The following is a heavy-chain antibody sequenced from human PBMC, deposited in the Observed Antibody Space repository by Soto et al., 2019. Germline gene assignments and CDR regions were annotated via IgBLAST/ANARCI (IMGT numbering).Heavy chain of an antibody. CDR2: INPSGGST. CDR3: AREGAIAARPALLTGQDY. V-gene: IGHV1-46*01. Sequence: QVQLVQSGAEVKKPGASVKVSCKASGYTFTSYYMHWVRQAPGQGLEWMGIINPSGGSTSYAQKFQGRVTMTRDTSTSTVYMQLSSLRSEDTAVYYCAREGAIAARPALLTGQDYWGQGTLVTVSS. J-gene: IGHJ4*02. D-gene: IGHD6-6*01. CDR1: GYTFTSYY.